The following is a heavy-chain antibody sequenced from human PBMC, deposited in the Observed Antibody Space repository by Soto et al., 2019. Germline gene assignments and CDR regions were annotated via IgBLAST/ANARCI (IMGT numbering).Heavy chain of an antibody. CDR3: ARHARDYCSSGSCYGSWFDP. CDR1: GGSISSSSYY. CDR2: IYYSGST. J-gene: IGHJ5*02. D-gene: IGHD2-15*01. Sequence: SETLSITGTVSGGSISSSSYYWGRIRQPPGKGLEWIGTIYYSGSTYYNPSLKSRVTISVDTSNNQFSLKLSSLAAADTALYYCARHARDYCSSGSCYGSWFDPWGQGTLVTVS. V-gene: IGHV4-39*01.